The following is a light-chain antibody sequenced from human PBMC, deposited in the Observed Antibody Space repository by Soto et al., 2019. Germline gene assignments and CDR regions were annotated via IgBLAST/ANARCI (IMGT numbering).Light chain of an antibody. Sequence: IVICQSPATLSVSPGERATLSCKASQSVTNNLAWYQQKPGQAPRLLIYDASTRATGIPARFSGSGSGTEFTLTISSLQSEDFAVFYCQQYFDWPQSFGQGTKV. J-gene: IGKJ1*01. CDR2: DAS. V-gene: IGKV3-15*01. CDR3: QQYFDWPQS. CDR1: QSVTNN.